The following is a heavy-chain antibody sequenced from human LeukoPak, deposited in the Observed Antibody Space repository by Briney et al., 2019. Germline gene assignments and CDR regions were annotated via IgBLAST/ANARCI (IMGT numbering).Heavy chain of an antibody. J-gene: IGHJ5*02. V-gene: IGHV1-8*01. CDR2: MNPISGDT. CDR3: ARVPRRGERFDP. D-gene: IGHD3-10*01. CDR1: GYTFTSYD. Sequence: ASVKVSCKASGYTFTSYDVNWVRQATGQGLEWMGWMNPISGDTGYALKFQGRVTMSRNTSISTAYMELGSLRSEDAAVYYCARVPRRGERFDPWGQGTLVTVSS.